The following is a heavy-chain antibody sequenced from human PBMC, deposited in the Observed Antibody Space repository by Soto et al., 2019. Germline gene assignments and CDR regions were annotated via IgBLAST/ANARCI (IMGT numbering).Heavy chain of an antibody. CDR2: ISGSGGST. V-gene: IGHV3-23*01. Sequence: GGSLRLSCAASGFTFSSYAMSWVRQAPGKGLEWVSAISGSGGSTYYADSVKGRFTISRDNSKNTLYLQMNSLRAEDTAVYYCAKRRDFSSGYYGPYFDYWGQGTLVTVSS. CDR1: GFTFSSYA. J-gene: IGHJ4*02. CDR3: AKRRDFSSGYYGPYFDY. D-gene: IGHD3-3*01.